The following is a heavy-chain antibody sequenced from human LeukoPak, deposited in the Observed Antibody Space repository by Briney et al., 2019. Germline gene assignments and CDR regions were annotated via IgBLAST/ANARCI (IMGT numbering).Heavy chain of an antibody. J-gene: IGHJ6*03. D-gene: IGHD2-15*01. Sequence: PSETLSLTCTVSAGSISSSSYYWGWLRQPPGTGLEWIGRIYCSGSTYYNSSLKSRVTISVDTSKNQCSLKLSSVTAADTAVYYCARVPAYCSGGSCHPRYYYYYMDVWGKGTTVTISS. CDR2: IYCSGST. CDR3: ARVPAYCSGGSCHPRYYYYYMDV. V-gene: IGHV4-39*07. CDR1: AGSISSSSYY.